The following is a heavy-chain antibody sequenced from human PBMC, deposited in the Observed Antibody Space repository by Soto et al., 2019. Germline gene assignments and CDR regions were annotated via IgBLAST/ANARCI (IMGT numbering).Heavy chain of an antibody. CDR1: GFTFSSYA. V-gene: IGHV3-30-3*01. J-gene: IGHJ6*02. CDR2: ISYDGTNK. CDR3: ASCISTSCYLRWVSSGMDV. Sequence: QVQLVESGGGVVQPGRSLRLSCAASGFTFSSYAMHWVRQAPGKGLEWVAVISYDGTNKYYADSVKGRFTISRDNSKNTLYLQMNSLRAEDTAVYYCASCISTSCYLRWVSSGMDVWGQGTTVTVSS. D-gene: IGHD2-2*01.